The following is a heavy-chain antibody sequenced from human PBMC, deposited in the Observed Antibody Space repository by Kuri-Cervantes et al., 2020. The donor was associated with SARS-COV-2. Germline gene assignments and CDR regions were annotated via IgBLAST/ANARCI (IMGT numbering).Heavy chain of an antibody. CDR3: AKAFCSSTSCYTGNLDY. D-gene: IGHD2-2*02. CDR2: ISYDGSNK. CDR1: GFTFSSYG. J-gene: IGHJ4*02. Sequence: GESLKIPCAASGFTFSSYGMHWVRQAPGKGLEWVAVISYDGSNKYYADSVKGRFTISRDNSKNTLYLQMNSLRAEDTAVYYCAKAFCSSTSCYTGNLDYWGQGTLVTVSS. V-gene: IGHV3-30*18.